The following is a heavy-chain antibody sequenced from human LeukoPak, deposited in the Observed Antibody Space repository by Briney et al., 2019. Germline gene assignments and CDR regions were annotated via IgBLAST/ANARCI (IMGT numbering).Heavy chain of an antibody. CDR1: GFPFSNYA. J-gene: IGHJ6*02. CDR3: ARLGGFCSGTSCYLLYGLDV. CDR2: ITYDATTT. Sequence: GGSLRLSCAVSGFPFSNYAMHWVRQAPGKGLEWVAVITYDATTTHHADSVKGRFTISGDISKNMLYLQMSSLRPEDTALYYCARLGGFCSGTSCYLLYGLDVWGQGTTVTVSS. V-gene: IGHV3-30*04. D-gene: IGHD2-2*01.